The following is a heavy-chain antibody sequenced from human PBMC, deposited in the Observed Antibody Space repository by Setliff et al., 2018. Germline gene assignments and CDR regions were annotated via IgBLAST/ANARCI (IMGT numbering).Heavy chain of an antibody. CDR3: AGEMGTVMTPTHYVYYMDV. Sequence: ASVKVSCKASGGTFSSYGINWVRQAPGQGLEWMGGIIPIFRTTNYAQKFQGRVSITADESTSTAYMEVSSLTSEDTAVYYCAGEMGTVMTPTHYVYYMDVWGKGTTVTVSS. CDR2: IIPIFRTT. V-gene: IGHV1-69*13. D-gene: IGHD4-17*01. CDR1: GGTFSSYG. J-gene: IGHJ6*03.